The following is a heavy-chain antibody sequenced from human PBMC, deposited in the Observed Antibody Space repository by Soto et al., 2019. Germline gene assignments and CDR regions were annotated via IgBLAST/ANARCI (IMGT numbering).Heavy chain of an antibody. V-gene: IGHV3-7*01. Sequence: GESLRLSCAASGFTFSSYWMSWVRQAPGKGLEWVANIKQDGSEKYYVDSVKGRFTISRDNAKNSLYLQMNSLRAEDTAVYYCASLYYYGSGXRPNPQNRLYYYYGMDVWGQGTTVTVSS. CDR3: ASLYYYGSGXRPNPQNRLYYYYGMDV. J-gene: IGHJ6*01. D-gene: IGHD3-10*01. CDR1: GFTFSSYW. CDR2: IKQDGSEK.